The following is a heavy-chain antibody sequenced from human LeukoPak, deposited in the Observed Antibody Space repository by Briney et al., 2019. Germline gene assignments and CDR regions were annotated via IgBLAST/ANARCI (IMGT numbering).Heavy chain of an antibody. Sequence: ASVKVSCKASGYTFTSYDINWVRQAAGQGLEWMGWVNPNSGNKGYAQKFQGRVTMTRNTSISTAYMELSSLRSEDTAVYYCARRGRGWFGELVDWFDPWGQGTLVTVSS. V-gene: IGHV1-8*01. D-gene: IGHD3-10*01. J-gene: IGHJ5*02. CDR1: GYTFTSYD. CDR2: VNPNSGNK. CDR3: ARRGRGWFGELVDWFDP.